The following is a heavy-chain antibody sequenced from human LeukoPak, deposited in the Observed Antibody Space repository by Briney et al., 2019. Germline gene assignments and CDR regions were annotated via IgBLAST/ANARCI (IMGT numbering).Heavy chain of an antibody. J-gene: IGHJ4*02. CDR1: GFTFSSYS. D-gene: IGHD2-15*01. V-gene: IGHV3-21*01. CDR3: ARDRALAVSLSD. Sequence: AGGSLRLTCAASGFTFSSYSMNWVRQAPGKGLEWVSSISSSSSYIYYADSVKGRFTISRDNAKNSLYLQTNSLRAEDTAVYFCARDRALAVSLSDWGQGTLVTVSS. CDR2: ISSSSSYI.